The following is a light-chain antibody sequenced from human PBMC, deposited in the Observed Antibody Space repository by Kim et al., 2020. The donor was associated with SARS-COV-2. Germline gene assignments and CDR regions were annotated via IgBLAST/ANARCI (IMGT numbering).Light chain of an antibody. Sequence: VSVGDRVNITCRTSQDVKNMLAWYQQKPGKPPKLLIYAASTLHSGVPSRFSGSGSGTDFTLTISSLQPEDFATYFCQQLESYPITFGQGTRLEIK. V-gene: IGKV1-13*02. J-gene: IGKJ5*01. CDR3: QQLESYPIT. CDR2: AAS. CDR1: QDVKNM.